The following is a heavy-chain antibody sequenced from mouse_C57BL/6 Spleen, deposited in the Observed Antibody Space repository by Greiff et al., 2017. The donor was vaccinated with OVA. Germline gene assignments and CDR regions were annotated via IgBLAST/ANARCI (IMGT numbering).Heavy chain of an antibody. CDR3: ARYIWDGWYFDV. V-gene: IGHV7-3*01. CDR2: IRNKANGYTT. J-gene: IGHJ1*03. Sequence: EVQGVESGGGLVQPGGSLSLSCAASGFTFTDYYMSWVRQPPGKAIEWLGFIRNKANGYTTEYSASVKGRFTISRDNSQSILYLQMNALRAEDSATYYCARYIWDGWYFDVWGTGTTVTVSS. D-gene: IGHD4-1*01. CDR1: GFTFTDYY.